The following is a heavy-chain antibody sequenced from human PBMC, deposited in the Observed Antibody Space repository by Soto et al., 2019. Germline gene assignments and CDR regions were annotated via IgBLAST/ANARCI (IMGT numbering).Heavy chain of an antibody. D-gene: IGHD3-16*01. J-gene: IGHJ3*02. CDR1: EGTFSKYA. CDR3: ARTLTLTSSGELDAFDI. V-gene: IGHV1-69*15. Sequence: QVQLVQSGAEVKKPGSSVKVSCKGSEGTFSKYAITWVRQAPGQGLEWMGTIIPIFDTSTNAQKFQGRVTITADESSITAYREVSSLTSEDTAVYYCARTLTLTSSGELDAFDIWGQGTMVTVSS. CDR2: IIPIFDTS.